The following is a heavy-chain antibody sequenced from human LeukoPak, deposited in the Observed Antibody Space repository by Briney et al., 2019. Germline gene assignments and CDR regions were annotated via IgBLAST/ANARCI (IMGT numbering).Heavy chain of an antibody. CDR1: GGSISSYYW. CDR2: IYWNDNK. CDR3: AQTTDWNYLTY. Sequence: TLSLTCTVSGGSISSYYWSWIRQPPGKALEWLALIYWNDNKRYSPSLETRLTITKDTSKNQVVLTVTNMDPVDTATYYCAQTTDWNYLTYWGQGTLVTVSS. J-gene: IGHJ4*02. D-gene: IGHD1-1*01. V-gene: IGHV2-5*01.